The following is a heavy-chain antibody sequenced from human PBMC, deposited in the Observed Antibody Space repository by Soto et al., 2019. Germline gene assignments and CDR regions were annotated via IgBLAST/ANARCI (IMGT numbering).Heavy chain of an antibody. CDR2: TYYSSKWYN. Sequence: SQTLSLRCAISGEGVSTNSAAWNWIRQSPSRGLEWLGRTYYSSKWYNEYVVALKSRITIKPDTSKNQFSLQLTSVTPEDTAVYYCARGWLQDGFHPSGQGTLVTVAS. J-gene: IGHJ5*02. CDR3: ARGWLQDGFHP. D-gene: IGHD5-12*01. CDR1: GEGVSTNSAA. V-gene: IGHV6-1*01.